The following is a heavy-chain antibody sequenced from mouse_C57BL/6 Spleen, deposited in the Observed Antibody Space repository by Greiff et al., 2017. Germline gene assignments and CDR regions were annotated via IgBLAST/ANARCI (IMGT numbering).Heavy chain of an antibody. Sequence: EVKVVESGGDLVKPGGSLKLSCAASGFTFSSYGMSWVRQTPDKRLEWVATISSGGSYTYYPDSVKGRFTISRDNAKNTLYLQMSSLKSEDTAMYYGARQGGYDDGYFDYWGQGTTLTVSS. CDR2: ISSGGSYT. CDR1: GFTFSSYG. J-gene: IGHJ2*01. D-gene: IGHD2-2*01. CDR3: ARQGGYDDGYFDY. V-gene: IGHV5-6*01.